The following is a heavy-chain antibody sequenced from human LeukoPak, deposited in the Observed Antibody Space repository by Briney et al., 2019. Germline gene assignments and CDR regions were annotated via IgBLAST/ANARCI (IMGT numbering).Heavy chain of an antibody. D-gene: IGHD3-22*01. V-gene: IGHV4-59*04. Sequence: SETLSLTCTVSGGSISSYYWSWIRQPPGKGLEWIGYIYYSGSTYYNPSLKSRVTMSEDTSRNQFSLRLSSVNAADTAVYYCANAGARYSHSSGLYAFDVWGQGTMVTVSS. J-gene: IGHJ3*01. CDR3: ANAGARYSHSSGLYAFDV. CDR1: GGSISSYY. CDR2: IYYSGST.